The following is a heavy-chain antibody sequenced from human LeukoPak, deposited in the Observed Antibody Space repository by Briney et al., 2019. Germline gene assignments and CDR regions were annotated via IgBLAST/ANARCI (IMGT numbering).Heavy chain of an antibody. J-gene: IGHJ1*01. CDR1: GGSFSGYY. CDR3: ARAAQWLRGAYFQH. D-gene: IGHD5-12*01. Sequence: PSETLSLTCAVYGGSFSGYYWSWTRQPPGKGLEWIGEINHSGSTNYNPSLKSRVTISVDTSKNQFSLKLSSVTAAGTTVYYCARAAQWLRGAYFQHWGQGTLVTVSS. CDR2: INHSGST. V-gene: IGHV4-34*01.